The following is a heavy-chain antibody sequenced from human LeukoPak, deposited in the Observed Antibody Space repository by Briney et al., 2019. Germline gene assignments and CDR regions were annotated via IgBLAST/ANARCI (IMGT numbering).Heavy chain of an antibody. CDR2: ISSTSSYN. D-gene: IGHD1-26*01. CDR3: ATFGSRPPPY. V-gene: IGHV3-21*06. Sequence: GGCLRLSCAASGFTFSSYAINWVRQAPGKGLEWVSSISSTSSYNKYEDSVKGRFTISRDNAKNSLSLQMNSLRAEDTAVYYCATFGSRPPPYWGQGTLVTVSS. CDR1: GFTFSSYA. J-gene: IGHJ4*02.